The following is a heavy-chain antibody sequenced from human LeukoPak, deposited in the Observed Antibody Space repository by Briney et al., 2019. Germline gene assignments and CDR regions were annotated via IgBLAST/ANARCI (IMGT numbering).Heavy chain of an antibody. CDR3: ARELTGDPDYYYGMDV. Sequence: SETLSLTCTVSGGSISSGDYYWSWIRQPPGKGLEWIVYIYYSGSTYYNPSLKSRVTISVDTSKNQFSLKLSSVTAADTAVYYCARELTGDPDYYYGMDVWGQGTTVTVSS. CDR2: IYYSGST. J-gene: IGHJ6*02. CDR1: GGSISSGDYY. D-gene: IGHD7-27*01. V-gene: IGHV4-30-4*01.